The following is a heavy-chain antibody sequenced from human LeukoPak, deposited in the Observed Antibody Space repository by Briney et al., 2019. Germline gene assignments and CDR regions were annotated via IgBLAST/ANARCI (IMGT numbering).Heavy chain of an antibody. J-gene: IGHJ4*02. CDR1: GFIFSSAW. CDR2: IKNKTNGGTT. D-gene: IGHD2-2*01. V-gene: IGHV3-15*01. CDR3: ARGLCTSTGCYQGPFDF. Sequence: GGSLRLSCEASGFIFSSAWMTWDRQAPGKGLEWVGHIKNKTNGGTTDYAAPVKGRFSISRDDSKKTLYLQMNRLRTEDTAVYYCARGLCTSTGCYQGPFDFWGQGVLVTVSS.